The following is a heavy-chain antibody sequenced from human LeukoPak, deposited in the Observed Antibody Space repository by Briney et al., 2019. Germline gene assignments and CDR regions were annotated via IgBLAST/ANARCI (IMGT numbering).Heavy chain of an antibody. Sequence: PGGSLRLSCAASGFTFSSYAMSWVRQAPGKGLEWVSVIYSGGSTYYADSVKGRFTISRDNSKNTLYLQMNSLRAEDTAVYYCARDWGCTDTRCYLGMDVWGQGTTVTVSS. D-gene: IGHD2-2*01. CDR2: IYSGGST. CDR3: ARDWGCTDTRCYLGMDV. J-gene: IGHJ6*02. V-gene: IGHV3-66*01. CDR1: GFTFSSYA.